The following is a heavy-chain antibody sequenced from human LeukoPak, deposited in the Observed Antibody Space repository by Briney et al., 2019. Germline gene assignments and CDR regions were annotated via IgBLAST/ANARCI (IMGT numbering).Heavy chain of an antibody. CDR3: ARVGPELRYFDWPPTGWFDP. CDR2: IYSGGST. Sequence: GGSLRLSCAASGFTVSSNYMSWVRQAPGKGLEWVSVIYSGGSTYYADSVKGRFTTSRDNSKNTLYLQMNSLRAEDTAVYYCARVGPELRYFDWPPTGWFDPWGQGTLVTVSS. D-gene: IGHD3-9*01. J-gene: IGHJ5*02. V-gene: IGHV3-66*01. CDR1: GFTVSSNY.